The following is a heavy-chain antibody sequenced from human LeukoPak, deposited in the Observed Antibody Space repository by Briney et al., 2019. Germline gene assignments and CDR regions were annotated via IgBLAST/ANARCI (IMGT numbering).Heavy chain of an antibody. CDR3: ARSVSSSAIWDY. J-gene: IGHJ4*02. V-gene: IGHV3-53*04. Sequence: GGSLRLSCAASGFTFSSYEMNWVRQAPGKGLEWVSAIYAGGDTYYADSVKGRFTISRHNSENTLYLHINSLRTEDTALYFCARSVSSSAIWDYWGQGTLVTVSS. CDR2: IYAGGDT. D-gene: IGHD6-6*01. CDR1: GFTFSSYE.